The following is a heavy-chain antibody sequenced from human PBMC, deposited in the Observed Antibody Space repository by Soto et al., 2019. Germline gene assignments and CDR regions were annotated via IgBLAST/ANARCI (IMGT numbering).Heavy chain of an antibody. V-gene: IGHV4-59*01. D-gene: IGHD1-26*01. Sequence: TSETLSLTCTVSGGSISSYYCSWIRQPPGKGLEWIGYIYYSGSTNYNPSLKSRVTISVDTSKNQFSLKLSSVTAADTAVYYCARGEIVGAFDYWGQGTLVTVSS. CDR3: ARGEIVGAFDY. CDR2: IYYSGST. J-gene: IGHJ4*02. CDR1: GGSISSYY.